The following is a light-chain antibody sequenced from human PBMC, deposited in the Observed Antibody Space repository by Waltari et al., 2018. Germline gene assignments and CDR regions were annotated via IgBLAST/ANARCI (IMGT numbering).Light chain of an antibody. J-gene: IGKJ1*01. CDR2: KAS. CDR1: QSISSW. Sequence: DIQMTQSPSTLSASVGDRVTITCRASQSISSWLAWYQQKPGKAPTLLIYKASSLESGVPSRFSGSGSGTEFTLTISSLQPDDFATYYCQQYNSYWTFGQGTKVKIK. CDR3: QQYNSYWT. V-gene: IGKV1-5*03.